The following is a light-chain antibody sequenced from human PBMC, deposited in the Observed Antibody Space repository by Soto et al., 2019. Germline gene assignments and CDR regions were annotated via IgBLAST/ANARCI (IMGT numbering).Light chain of an antibody. J-gene: IGKJ2*01. Sequence: EIVLTQSPGTLSLSPGERATLSCRASQSVSSSYLDWYQQKPGQAPRLLIYGASSRATGIPDRFSGSGSGTDFTLTISRLVPEDFAVYYCQQGSTFGQGTKVEIK. CDR3: QQGST. CDR2: GAS. V-gene: IGKV3-20*01. CDR1: QSVSSSY.